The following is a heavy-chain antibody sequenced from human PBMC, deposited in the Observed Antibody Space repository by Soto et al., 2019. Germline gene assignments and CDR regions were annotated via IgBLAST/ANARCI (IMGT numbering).Heavy chain of an antibody. CDR1: GFTFDDYA. CDR2: ISWDGGRT. D-gene: IGHD2-2*02. Sequence: GGSLRLSCAASGFTFDDYAMHWVRQAPGKGLEWVSLISWDGGRTYYADSVRGRFIVSRDSSKNSLYLQMSSLRVEDTALYYCAKAVRSASQPSCYTRLDFWGQGALATVSS. J-gene: IGHJ4*02. CDR3: AKAVRSASQPSCYTRLDF. V-gene: IGHV3-43D*04.